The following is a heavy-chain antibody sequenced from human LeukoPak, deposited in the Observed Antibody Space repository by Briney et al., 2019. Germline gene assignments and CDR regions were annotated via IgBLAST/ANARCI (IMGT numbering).Heavy chain of an antibody. Sequence: ASVKVSCKASGYTFTSYYMHWVRQAPGQGLEWMGIINPSGGSTSYAQKFQGRVTMTRDTSTSTVYMELSSLRSEDTAVYYCARAAYRGGDCYSKTFDYWGQGTLVTVSS. J-gene: IGHJ4*02. D-gene: IGHD2-21*02. CDR2: INPSGGST. CDR3: ARAAYRGGDCYSKTFDY. CDR1: GYTFTSYY. V-gene: IGHV1-46*01.